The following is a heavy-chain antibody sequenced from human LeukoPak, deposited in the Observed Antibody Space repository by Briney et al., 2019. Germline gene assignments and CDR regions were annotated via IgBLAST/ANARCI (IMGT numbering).Heavy chain of an antibody. CDR2: IYYSGST. Sequence: SQTLSLTCTVSGGSISSGDYYWSWIRQPPGKGLEWIGYIYYSGSTYYNPSLKSRVTISVDTSKNQFSLKLSSVTAADTAVCYCARGPTMVRGVITEYYWGQGTLVTVSS. CDR1: GGSISSGDYY. J-gene: IGHJ4*02. V-gene: IGHV4-30-4*01. CDR3: ARGPTMVRGVITEYY. D-gene: IGHD3-10*01.